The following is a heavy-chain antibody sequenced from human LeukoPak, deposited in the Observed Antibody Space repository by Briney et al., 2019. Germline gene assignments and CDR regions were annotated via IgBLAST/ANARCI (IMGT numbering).Heavy chain of an antibody. J-gene: IGHJ4*02. CDR3: SRASFTIFGVIIPGSD. Sequence: GGSLRLSCAASGFTFSSYWMSWFRQAPGKGPEWVGLVRSKLYGGTTEYAASVKGRFTVSRDDSKSISHLQMNSLRSDDTAMYYCSRASFTIFGVIIPGSDWGQGTLVTVSS. V-gene: IGHV3-49*03. D-gene: IGHD3-3*01. CDR2: VRSKLYGGTT. CDR1: GFTFSSYW.